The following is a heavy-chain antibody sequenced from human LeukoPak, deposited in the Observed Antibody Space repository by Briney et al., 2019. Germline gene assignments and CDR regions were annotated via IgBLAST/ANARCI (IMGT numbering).Heavy chain of an antibody. V-gene: IGHV3-30*02. CDR1: GFTFSSYG. J-gene: IGHJ4*02. CDR3: AKDLYYYDSSGYLGY. CDR2: IRYDGSNK. D-gene: IGHD3-22*01. Sequence: GGSLRLSCAASGFTFSSYGVHWVRQAPGKGLEWVAFIRYDGSNKYYADSVKGRFTISRDNSKNTLYLQMNSLRAEDTAVYYCAKDLYYYDSSGYLGYWGQGTLVTVSS.